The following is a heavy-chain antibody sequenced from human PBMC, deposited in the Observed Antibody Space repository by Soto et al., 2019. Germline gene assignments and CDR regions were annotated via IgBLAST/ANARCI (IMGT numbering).Heavy chain of an antibody. V-gene: IGHV3-23*01. D-gene: IGHD1-26*01. CDR3: ARGRRDSGSYLAY. J-gene: IGHJ4*02. CDR2: ITNTGGDT. CDR1: GFTFSNYA. Sequence: GGSLRLSCAASGFTFSNYAMTWVRQAPGKGLEWVSVITNTGGDTLYADSVKGRFTISRDNSKNTLYLQMNSLRAEDAAVYYCARGRRDSGSYLAYWGQGTLVTVSS.